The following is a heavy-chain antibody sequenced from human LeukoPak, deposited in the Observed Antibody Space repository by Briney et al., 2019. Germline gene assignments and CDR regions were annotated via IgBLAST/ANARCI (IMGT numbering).Heavy chain of an antibody. V-gene: IGHV4-59*01. CDR3: ARAPGGRSMDV. CDR1: GGSICSYY. J-gene: IGHJ6*02. D-gene: IGHD3-10*01. Sequence: SGTLSLTCTVSGGSICSYYWSWLRQPPGRGLEWIGYIYYSGSASYNPSLKSRVTISVDTSKNQFSLKLSSVTAADTAVYYCARAPGGRSMDVWGQGTTVTVPS. CDR2: IYYSGSA.